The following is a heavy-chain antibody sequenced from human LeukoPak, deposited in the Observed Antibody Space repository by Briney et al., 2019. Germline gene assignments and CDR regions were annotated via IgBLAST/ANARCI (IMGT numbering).Heavy chain of an antibody. J-gene: IGHJ6*02. V-gene: IGHV4-34*01. CDR3: ARAPGYCSSTSCRSRRYGMDV. CDR2: INHSGST. Sequence: SETLSLTCAVYGGSFSSYYWSWIRQPPGKGLEWIGEINHSGSTNYNPSLKSRVTISVDTSKNKFSLKLSSVTAADTAVYYCARAPGYCSSTSCRSRRYGMDVWGQGTTVTVSS. CDR1: GGSFSSYY. D-gene: IGHD2-2*01.